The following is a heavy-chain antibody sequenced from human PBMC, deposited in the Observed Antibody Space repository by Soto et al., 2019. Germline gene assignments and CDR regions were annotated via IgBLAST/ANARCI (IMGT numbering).Heavy chain of an antibody. V-gene: IGHV6-1*01. CDR1: GDSVSSNSAA. D-gene: IGHD6-13*01. J-gene: IGHJ6*02. CDR3: ATTYNSIEYSAADPNYYYYGMDV. Sequence: SQTLSLTCAISGDSVSSNSAAWNWIRQSPSRGLEWLGRTYYRSKWYNDYAVSVKSRITINPDTSKNQFSLQLNSVTPEDTAVYYCATTYNSIEYSAADPNYYYYGMDVWGQGTTVTVSS. CDR2: TYYRSKWYN.